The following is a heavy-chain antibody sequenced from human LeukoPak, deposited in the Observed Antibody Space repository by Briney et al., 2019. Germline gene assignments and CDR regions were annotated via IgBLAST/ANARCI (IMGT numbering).Heavy chain of an antibody. D-gene: IGHD3-10*01. Sequence: ASETLSLTCAVYGGSFSGYYWSEIRQPPGKALEWIGEINHSGDTNYNPSLKSRLTISVDTSKNHVSLNLSSVTAADTAVYYCHLVRGGGYFDYWGQGILVTVSS. CDR3: HLVRGGGYFDY. J-gene: IGHJ4*02. CDR2: INHSGDT. CDR1: GGSFSGYY. V-gene: IGHV4-34*01.